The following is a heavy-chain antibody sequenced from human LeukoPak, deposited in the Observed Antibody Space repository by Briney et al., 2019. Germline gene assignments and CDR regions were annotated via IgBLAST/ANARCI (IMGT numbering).Heavy chain of an antibody. Sequence: PGGSLRLSCAASGFTFSRYEMKWVRQAPGKGLEWISYIDSSGSVIYYVDSVKGRFTISRDNAKNSMFLQMNSLRAEDTAVYYCTRDEYSTSRGTLPEYWGQGTLVTVSS. CDR3: TRDEYSTSRGTLPEY. D-gene: IGHD6-6*01. V-gene: IGHV3-48*03. CDR1: GFTFSRYE. CDR2: IDSSGSVI. J-gene: IGHJ4*02.